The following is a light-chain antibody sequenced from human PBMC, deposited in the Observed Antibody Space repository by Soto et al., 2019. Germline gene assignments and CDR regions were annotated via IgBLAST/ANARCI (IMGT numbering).Light chain of an antibody. CDR1: QSVSSN. J-gene: IGKJ1*01. CDR3: QQYNNWPPRET. Sequence: EIVMTQSPATLSVSPGERATLSCRASQSVSSNLAWYQQKPGQAPRLLIYGASTMATGNPARFSGSGSGTEFTLTISSLQSEDFAVYYCQQYNNWPPRETFGQGTKVDIK. V-gene: IGKV3-15*01. CDR2: GAS.